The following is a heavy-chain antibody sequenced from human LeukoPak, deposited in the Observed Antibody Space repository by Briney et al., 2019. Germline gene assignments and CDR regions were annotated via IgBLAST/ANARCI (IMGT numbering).Heavy chain of an antibody. CDR2: IIPIFGTA. CDR3: ARWRASGGYYYYYYMDV. D-gene: IGHD3-10*01. V-gene: IGHV1-69*13. J-gene: IGHJ6*03. CDR1: GGTFSSYA. Sequence: SLKVSCKASGGTFSSYAISWVRQTPGQGLEWMGGIIPIFGTANSAQKSQGRVTITADESTSTAYMELSSMRSEDTAVYYCARWRASGGYYYYYYMDVWGKGTTVTVSS.